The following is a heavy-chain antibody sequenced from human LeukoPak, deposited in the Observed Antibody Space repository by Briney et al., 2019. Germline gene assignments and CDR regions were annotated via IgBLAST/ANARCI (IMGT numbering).Heavy chain of an antibody. CDR1: GFTVSSNY. CDR2: IYSGGST. CDR3: ARVTTWSGYYSYYYYYYMDV. Sequence: GGSLRLSCAASGFTVSSNYMSWVRQAPGKGLEWVSVIYSGGSTYYADSVKGRFTISRDNSKNTLYLQMNSPRAEDTAVYYCARVTTWSGYYSYYYYYYMDVWGKGTTVTVSS. V-gene: IGHV3-66*02. J-gene: IGHJ6*03. D-gene: IGHD3-3*01.